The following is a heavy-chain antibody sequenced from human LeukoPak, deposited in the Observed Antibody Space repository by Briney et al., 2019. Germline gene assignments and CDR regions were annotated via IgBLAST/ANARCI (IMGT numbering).Heavy chain of an antibody. Sequence: GGSLRLSCAASGFTFSSYAMNWVRQAPGKGLEWVGRIKSKTDGGTTDYAAPVKGRFTISRDDSKNTLYLQMNSLKTEDTAVYYCTTSTYYDFWSGYYTGNWFDPWGQGTLVTVSS. D-gene: IGHD3-3*01. CDR1: GFTFSSYA. J-gene: IGHJ5*02. CDR3: TTSTYYDFWSGYYTGNWFDP. CDR2: IKSKTDGGTT. V-gene: IGHV3-15*01.